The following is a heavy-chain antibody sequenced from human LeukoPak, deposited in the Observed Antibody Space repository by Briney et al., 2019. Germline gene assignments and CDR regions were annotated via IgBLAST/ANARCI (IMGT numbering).Heavy chain of an antibody. J-gene: IGHJ4*02. CDR1: GYTFTSYG. V-gene: IGHV1-18*01. CDR3: ARDRSRDYIVAAGKSQAIDY. CDR2: ISAYNGNT. D-gene: IGHD6-13*01. Sequence: ASVKVSCKASGYTFTSYGISWVRQAPGQGLEWMGWISAYNGNTNYAQKLQGRVTMTTDTSTSTAYMELRSLRSDDTAVYYCARDRSRDYIVAAGKSQAIDYWGQGTLVTVSS.